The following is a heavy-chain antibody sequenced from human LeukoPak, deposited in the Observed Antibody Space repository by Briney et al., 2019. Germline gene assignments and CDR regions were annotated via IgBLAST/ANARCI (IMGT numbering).Heavy chain of an antibody. CDR3: TTDRIPDAFDI. J-gene: IGHJ3*02. CDR1: GFTFSNAW. V-gene: IGHV3-15*01. CDR2: IKSKTDGGTT. Sequence: PGGSLRLSCAASGFTFSNAWMSWVRQAPGKGLEWVGRIKSKTDGGTTDYAAPVKGRFTISGDDSKNTLYLQMNSLKTEDTAVYYCTTDRIPDAFDIWGQGTMVTVSS.